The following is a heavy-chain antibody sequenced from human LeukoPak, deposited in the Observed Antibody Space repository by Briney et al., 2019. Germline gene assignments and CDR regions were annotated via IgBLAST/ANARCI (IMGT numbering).Heavy chain of an antibody. Sequence: SETLSLTCAVYGGSFSGYYWSWIRQPPGKGLEWIGYIYYSGSTNYNPSLKSRVTMSVDTSKNQFSLKLSSVTAADTAVYYCARGTVTTEYFQPWGQGTLVTVSS. J-gene: IGHJ1*01. V-gene: IGHV4-59*01. CDR2: IYYSGST. CDR3: ARGTVTTEYFQP. D-gene: IGHD4-17*01. CDR1: GGSFSGYY.